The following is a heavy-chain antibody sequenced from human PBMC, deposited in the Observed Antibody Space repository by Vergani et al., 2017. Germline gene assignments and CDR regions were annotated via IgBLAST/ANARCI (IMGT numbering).Heavy chain of an antibody. J-gene: IGHJ6*03. CDR3: AKASSSWHRVSYYYYMDV. V-gene: IGHV4-34*01. Sequence: QVPLQQWGAGLLKPSETLSLTCAVYGGSFSGYSWSWIRHPPGQGLEWIGEINHSESTNYNPSLKSRVTISVDTSKTQFSLQRSSVTAADTAVYYCAKASSSWHRVSYYYYMDVWGKGTTVTVSS. CDR1: GGSFSGYS. D-gene: IGHD6-13*01. CDR2: INHSEST.